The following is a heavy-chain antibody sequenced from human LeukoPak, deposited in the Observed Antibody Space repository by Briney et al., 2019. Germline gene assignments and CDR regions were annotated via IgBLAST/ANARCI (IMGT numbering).Heavy chain of an antibody. J-gene: IGHJ4*02. V-gene: IGHV1-18*01. D-gene: IGHD3-10*01. CDR1: VGNFSNYA. CDR3: ATPGGYYGSGSYYSLDY. CDR2: VSAYNGNT. Sequence: ASVKVSCKASVGNFSNYAISWVRQAPGQGLEWMGWVSAYNGNTNYAQKLQGRVTMTTDTSTSTAYMELRSLRSDDTAVYYCATPGGYYGSGSYYSLDYWGQGTLVTVSS.